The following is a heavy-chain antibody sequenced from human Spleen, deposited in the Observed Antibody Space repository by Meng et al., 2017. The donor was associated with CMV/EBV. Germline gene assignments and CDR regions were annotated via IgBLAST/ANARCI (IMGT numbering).Heavy chain of an antibody. V-gene: IGHV4-34*01. CDR1: GGSFSGYY. D-gene: IGHD4-23*01. Sequence: SETLCLTCAVYGGSFSGYYWSWIRQSPRKGLEWIGSVYYNGRTDYIPSLKSRVTISVDTSRNQFSLKLSSVTAADTAVYYCARQGARTVLTTVVPYGEFDYWGQGTLVTVSS. J-gene: IGHJ4*02. CDR3: ARQGARTVLTTVVPYGEFDY. CDR2: VYYNGRT.